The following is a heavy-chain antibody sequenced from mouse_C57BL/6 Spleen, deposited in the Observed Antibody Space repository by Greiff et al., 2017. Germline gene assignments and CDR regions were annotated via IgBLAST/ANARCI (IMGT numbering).Heavy chain of an antibody. CDR1: GFTFTDYY. V-gene: IGHV7-3*01. CDR2: IRNKANGYPT. D-gene: IGHD2-3*01. J-gene: IGHJ2*01. Sequence: EVQGVESGGGLVQPGGSLSLSCAASGFTFTDYYMSWVRQPPGKALEWLGFIRNKANGYPTEYSASVKGRFTISRDNAQSILYLQMNALRAEDSATYYCASSYDGYFDYWGQGTTLTVSS. CDR3: ASSYDGYFDY.